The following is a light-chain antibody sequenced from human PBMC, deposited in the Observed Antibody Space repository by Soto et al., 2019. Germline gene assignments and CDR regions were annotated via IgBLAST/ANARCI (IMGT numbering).Light chain of an antibody. J-gene: IGLJ2*01. Sequence: QSALTQPASVSGSPGQSITISCTGTSSDVGSYNYVSWYQQYPGKAPKLMIYDVSNRPSGVSYRFSGSNSGNPAPLTLPGLQAEDDPDYYCSPYTTSSTHVVFGEGTKLPVL. CDR1: SSDVGSYNY. CDR2: DVS. V-gene: IGLV2-14*01. CDR3: SPYTTSSTHVV.